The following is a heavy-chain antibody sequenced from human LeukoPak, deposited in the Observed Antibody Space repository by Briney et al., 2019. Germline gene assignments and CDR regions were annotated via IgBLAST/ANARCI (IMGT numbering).Heavy chain of an antibody. CDR2: ISSSSSYI. Sequence: PGGSLRLSCAASGFTFSSYSMNWVRQAPGKGLEWVSSISSSSSYIYYADSVKGRFTISRDNAKNSLYLQMNSLRAEDTAVYYCARDLEGYGSSFDYWGQGTLVTVSS. CDR3: ARDLEGYGSSFDY. D-gene: IGHD3-10*01. CDR1: GFTFSSYS. J-gene: IGHJ4*02. V-gene: IGHV3-21*01.